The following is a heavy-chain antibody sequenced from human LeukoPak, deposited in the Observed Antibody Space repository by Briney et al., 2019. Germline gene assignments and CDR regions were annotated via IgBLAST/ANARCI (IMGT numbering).Heavy chain of an antibody. Sequence: GASLRLSCAASGFTFSSYAMSWVRQAPGKGLEWVSAMSGSGGSTYYADSVKGRFTISRDNSKNTLYLQMNSLRAEDTAVYYCAKSLTVGYSYTSEDYWGQGTLVTVCS. V-gene: IGHV3-23*01. CDR1: GFTFSSYA. CDR2: MSGSGGST. J-gene: IGHJ4*02. D-gene: IGHD5-18*01. CDR3: AKSLTVGYSYTSEDY.